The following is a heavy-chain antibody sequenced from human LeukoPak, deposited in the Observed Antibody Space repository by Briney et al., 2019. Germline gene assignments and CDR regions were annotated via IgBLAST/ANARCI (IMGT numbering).Heavy chain of an antibody. D-gene: IGHD3-10*01. CDR1: GGSISSYY. V-gene: IGHV4-59*01. CDR2: IYYSGST. Sequence: SETLSLTCTVAGGSISSYYCSWIRQPPGKGLEWIGYIYYSGSTNYNPSLKSRVTISVDTSKTQFSLKLSSVTAADTAVYYCASGSTWGYYYMDVWGKGTTVTVSS. J-gene: IGHJ6*03. CDR3: ASGSTWGYYYMDV.